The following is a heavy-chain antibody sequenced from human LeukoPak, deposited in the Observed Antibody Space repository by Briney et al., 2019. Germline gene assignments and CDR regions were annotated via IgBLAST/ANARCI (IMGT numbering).Heavy chain of an antibody. CDR1: GYTFTSYA. CDR3: ARDMYSSGWYKTYYFDY. CDR2: INTNTENP. J-gene: IGHJ4*02. D-gene: IGHD6-19*01. V-gene: IGHV7-4-1*02. Sequence: GASVKVSCKASGYTFTSYAMNWVRQAPGQGLEWMGWINTNTENPTYAQGFTGRFVFSLDTSVSTAYLQISSLKAEDTAVYYCARDMYSSGWYKTYYFDYWGQGTLVTVSS.